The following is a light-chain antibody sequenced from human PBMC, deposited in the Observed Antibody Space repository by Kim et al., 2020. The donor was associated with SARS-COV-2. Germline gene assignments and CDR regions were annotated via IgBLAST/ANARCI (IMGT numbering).Light chain of an antibody. CDR3: QSCDPSSGWV. CDR1: SGTITTRY. CDR2: EDD. J-gene: IGLJ2*01. V-gene: IGLV6-57*04. Sequence: NFMLTQPHSVSQSPGKTVIISCTRSSGTITTRYVQWYQQRPGSAPTTVIYEDDRRPSGVPDRFSGSIDYSSNSASLTISGLKTEDEAGWYGQSCDPSSGWVFGGGTRLSVL.